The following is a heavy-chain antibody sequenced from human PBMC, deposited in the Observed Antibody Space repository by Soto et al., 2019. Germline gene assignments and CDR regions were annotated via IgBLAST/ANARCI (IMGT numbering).Heavy chain of an antibody. Sequence: QVQLVQSGAEVKKPGSSVKVSCKASGGTFSSYAISWVRQAPGQGLEWMGGIIPIFGTANYAQKFQGRVTITADESTSTAYMELSSLRPEDTAVYYCARAYLWERRLGSRRYYYYYGMDVWGQGTTVTVSS. V-gene: IGHV1-69*01. CDR1: GGTFSSYA. CDR2: IIPIFGTA. J-gene: IGHJ6*02. D-gene: IGHD1-1*01. CDR3: ARAYLWERRLGSRRYYYYYGMDV.